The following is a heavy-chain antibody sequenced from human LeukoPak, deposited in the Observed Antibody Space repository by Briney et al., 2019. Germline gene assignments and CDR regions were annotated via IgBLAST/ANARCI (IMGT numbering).Heavy chain of an antibody. D-gene: IGHD6-19*01. CDR2: INPNSGGT. J-gene: IGHJ4*02. CDR1: GYTFTGYY. V-gene: IGHV1-2*02. CDR3: AKSQWLVPGVCDY. Sequence: GASVKVSCKASGYTFTGYYMHWVRQAPGHGLEWMGWINPNSGGTNYAQKFQGRVTMTRDTSISTAYMELSRLRSDDTAVYYCAKSQWLVPGVCDYWGQGTLVTVSS.